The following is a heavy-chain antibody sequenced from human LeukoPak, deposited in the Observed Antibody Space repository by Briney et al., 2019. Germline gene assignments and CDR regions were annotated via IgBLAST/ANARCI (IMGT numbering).Heavy chain of an antibody. CDR3: ARGRGKSNRYNWFDP. V-gene: IGHV1-8*01. CDR1: GYTFTSYD. J-gene: IGHJ5*02. Sequence: ASVKVSCKASGYTFTSYDINWARQATGQGLEWMGWMNPNSGNTGYAQKFQGRVTMTRNTSISTAYMELSSPRSEDTAVYYCARGRGKSNRYNWFDPWGQGTLVTVSS. CDR2: MNPNSGNT.